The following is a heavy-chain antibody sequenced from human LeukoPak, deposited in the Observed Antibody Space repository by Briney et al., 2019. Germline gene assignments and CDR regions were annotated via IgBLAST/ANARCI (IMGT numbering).Heavy chain of an antibody. CDR1: GFSLSTGGVG. V-gene: IGHV2-5*02. Sequence: SGPTLAKPAQTLTLTCTFSGFSLSTGGVGVGWIRQPPGKALEWLALIYWDDDKRYSPSLKSRLTITNDTSKNQVVLTMTNMDPVDTATYYCAHKTNGLDYWGQGTLVTVSS. J-gene: IGHJ4*02. CDR2: IYWDDDK. D-gene: IGHD2-8*01. CDR3: AHKTNGLDY.